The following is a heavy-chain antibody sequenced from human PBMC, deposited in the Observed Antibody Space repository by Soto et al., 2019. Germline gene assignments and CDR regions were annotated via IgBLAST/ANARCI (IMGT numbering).Heavy chain of an antibody. CDR2: IYYSGST. J-gene: IGHJ1*01. Sequence: QVQLQESGPGLVKPSQTLSLTCTVSGGSISSGDYYWSWIRQPPGKGLEWIGYIYYSGSTYYNPSLNSRGTISLDTSKKQLSTKLSSVTEADTAVYYCARRPADCSGGRCSWYFQHWGQGALVTVSS. CDR1: GGSISSGDYY. V-gene: IGHV4-30-4*01. D-gene: IGHD2-15*01. CDR3: ARRPADCSGGRCSWYFQH.